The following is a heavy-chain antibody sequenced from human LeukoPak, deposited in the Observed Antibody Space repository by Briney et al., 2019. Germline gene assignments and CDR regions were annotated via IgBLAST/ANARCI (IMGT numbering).Heavy chain of an antibody. Sequence: SETLSLTCTVSGGSINSSVHYWGWVRQPPGKRLEWIGSIYFSGSTYYTPSLKSRVTMSVDTSKNQFSLRLTSVTAADTAMYYCARDSREFLSPIFDYWGQGTLVTVSS. J-gene: IGHJ4*02. CDR1: GGSINSSVHY. V-gene: IGHV4-39*07. CDR2: IYFSGST. D-gene: IGHD3-10*01. CDR3: ARDSREFLSPIFDY.